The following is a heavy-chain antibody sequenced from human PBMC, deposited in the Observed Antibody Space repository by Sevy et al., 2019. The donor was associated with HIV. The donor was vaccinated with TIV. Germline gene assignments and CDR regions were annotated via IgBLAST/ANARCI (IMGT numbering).Heavy chain of an antibody. D-gene: IGHD2-8*01. CDR3: ARVAVEYCTNDCYHRFDH. Sequence: GGCLRLSCAASGFTFHTYAVLCVRQAPGKGLEWLTLISYDGVNKYYADSVKGRFTISRDNSKNTLYLQMDSLRVEDTALYYCARVAVEYCTNDCYHRFDHWGQGTLVTVSS. CDR2: ISYDGVNK. J-gene: IGHJ4*02. CDR1: GFTFHTYA. V-gene: IGHV3-30-3*01.